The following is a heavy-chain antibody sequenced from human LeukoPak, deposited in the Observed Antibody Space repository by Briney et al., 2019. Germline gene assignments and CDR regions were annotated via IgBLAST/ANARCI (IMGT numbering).Heavy chain of an antibody. CDR1: GFTFSNYW. D-gene: IGHD3-9*01. Sequence: GESLRLSCAASGFTFSNYWMHWVRQAPGKGLVWVSRINSDGRSTNYADSVKGRFTISRDNAKNTLYLQMNSLRAEDTAVYYCAKGADSGYSSDKWGQGTLVSVSA. CDR3: AKGADSGYSSDK. J-gene: IGHJ4*02. CDR2: INSDGRST. V-gene: IGHV3-74*01.